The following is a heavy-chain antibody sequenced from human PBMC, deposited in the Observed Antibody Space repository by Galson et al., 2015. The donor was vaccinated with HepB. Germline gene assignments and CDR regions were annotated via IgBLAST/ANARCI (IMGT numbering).Heavy chain of an antibody. Sequence: SLRLSCAASGFTFSNAVMSWVRQAPGKGLEWVPAIGISGGNTYYADSVKGRFTISRDDSKSTLYLQMNSLRGADTAVYYCAKGLDYDFWNFDSWGQGTLVTVSS. D-gene: IGHD3-3*01. CDR3: AKGLDYDFWNFDS. CDR1: GFTFSNAV. V-gene: IGHV3-23*01. CDR2: IGISGGNT. J-gene: IGHJ4*02.